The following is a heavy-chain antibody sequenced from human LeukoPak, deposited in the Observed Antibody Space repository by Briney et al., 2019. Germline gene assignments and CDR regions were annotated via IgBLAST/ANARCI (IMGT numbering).Heavy chain of an antibody. Sequence: ASVKVSCKASGYTFSDYYMHWMRQAPGQGLEWMGWINPNSGDTNYAQKFKGRVTMTRDTSISTAYMELSSLTSDDTAVYYCARVANCGGDCYQVAMDMWGQGTRVTVSS. V-gene: IGHV1-2*02. J-gene: IGHJ3*02. CDR1: GYTFSDYY. CDR2: INPNSGDT. D-gene: IGHD2-21*02. CDR3: ARVANCGGDCYQVAMDM.